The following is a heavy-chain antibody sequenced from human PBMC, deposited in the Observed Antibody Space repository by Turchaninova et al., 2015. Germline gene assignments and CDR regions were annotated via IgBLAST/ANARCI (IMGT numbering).Heavy chain of an antibody. D-gene: IGHD2-2*01. Sequence: EVQLLESGGGLVQPGGSLRLSCAASGFTFSSYAMSWVRQAPGKGLEWVSVISSSGGGSYYADSVKGRFTISRDNSKSTLFLQMNSLRAEDTATYYCAKTPSTSQNWFDPWGPGALVTVSP. CDR2: ISSSGGGS. CDR3: AKTPSTSQNWFDP. V-gene: IGHV3-23*01. J-gene: IGHJ5*02. CDR1: GFTFSSYA.